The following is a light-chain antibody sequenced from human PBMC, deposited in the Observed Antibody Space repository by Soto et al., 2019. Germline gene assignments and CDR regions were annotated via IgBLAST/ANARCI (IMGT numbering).Light chain of an antibody. J-gene: IGKJ3*01. V-gene: IGKV1-39*01. CDR2: AAS. CDR3: KQSYSTPLT. Sequence: DIQMTQSPSSLSACVGDRLSITCRASQSITTFLNWYQQRPGKAPQLLIYAASSLQSGVPSRFSGSGSGTDFTLTISSLQPEDFATYSCKQSYSTPLTFGTGTKVDIK. CDR1: QSITTF.